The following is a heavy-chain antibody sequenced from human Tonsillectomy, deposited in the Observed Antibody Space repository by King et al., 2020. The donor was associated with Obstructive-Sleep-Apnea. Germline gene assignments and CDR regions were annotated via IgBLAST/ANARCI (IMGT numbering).Heavy chain of an antibody. D-gene: IGHD7-27*01. J-gene: IGHJ4*02. Sequence: VQLVESGGGLVQPGGSLRLSCAASGFTFSIHSMNWVRQAPGKGLEWVSYIISSSSTIYYADSVKGRFTISRDNAKNSRFLQMDSLRAEDTAMYYCAREGSGPLFDYWGQGTLVTVSS. CDR1: GFTFSIHS. V-gene: IGHV3-48*04. CDR2: IISSSSTI. CDR3: AREGSGPLFDY.